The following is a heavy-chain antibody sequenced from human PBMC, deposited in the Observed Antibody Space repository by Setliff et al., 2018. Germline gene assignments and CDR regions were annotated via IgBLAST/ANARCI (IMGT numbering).Heavy chain of an antibody. D-gene: IGHD6-13*01. Sequence: NPSETLSLTCTVSGGSISSSSYYWGWICQPPGKGLEWIGSIYYSGSTYYNPSLKSRVTISVDTSKNQFSLKLSSVTAADTAVYYCARVSMYSSSWYYYYYGMDVWGQGTTVTVSS. CDR2: IYYSGST. J-gene: IGHJ6*02. CDR3: ARVSMYSSSWYYYYYGMDV. V-gene: IGHV4-39*07. CDR1: GGSISSSSYY.